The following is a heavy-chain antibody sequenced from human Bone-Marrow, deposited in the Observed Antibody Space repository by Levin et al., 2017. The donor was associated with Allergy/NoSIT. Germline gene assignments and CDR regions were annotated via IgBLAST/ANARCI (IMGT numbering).Heavy chain of an antibody. D-gene: IGHD3-10*01. CDR2: INRGGTST. CDR3: GRDPFAYNFGSGSYVDY. J-gene: IGHJ4*02. Sequence: GESLKISCAASGFAFSNYWMHWVRQAPGKGLVWVSRINRGGTSTTYADSVKGRFTISRDNAKNTLYLQMNRLSSEDTEVYYWGRDPFAYNFGSGSYVDYWGQGTLVSVSS. CDR1: GFAFSNYW. V-gene: IGHV3-74*01.